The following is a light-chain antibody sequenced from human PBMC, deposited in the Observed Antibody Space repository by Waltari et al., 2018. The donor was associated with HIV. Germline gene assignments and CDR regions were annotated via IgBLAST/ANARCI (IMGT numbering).Light chain of an antibody. V-gene: IGLV1-44*01. CDR2: TND. Sequence: QSVLTQPPSASGTPGQRVTILCSGSSPNIGTHSVNWYQQPPGPAPKLLIYTNDQRPSGVPDRFSGSKSGTSASLAITGLQSKDEADYYCAAWDDSLIGVIFGGGTKLTVL. CDR1: SPNIGTHS. J-gene: IGLJ2*01. CDR3: AAWDDSLIGVI.